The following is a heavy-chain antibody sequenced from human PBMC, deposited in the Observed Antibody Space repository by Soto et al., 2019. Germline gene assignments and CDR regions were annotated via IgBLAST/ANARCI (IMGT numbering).Heavy chain of an antibody. Sequence: SPTLSLTCAISGDSVSSNNAAWNWIRQSPSRGLEWLGRTYYRSKWYNNYAVSVKSRITINPDTSKNQFSLQLNSVTPEATAVYYSARAPTGDLYFDYWGQGSLVTVSS. CDR3: ARAPTGDLYFDY. V-gene: IGHV6-1*01. J-gene: IGHJ4*02. CDR1: GDSVSSNNAA. D-gene: IGHD7-27*01. CDR2: TYYRSKWYN.